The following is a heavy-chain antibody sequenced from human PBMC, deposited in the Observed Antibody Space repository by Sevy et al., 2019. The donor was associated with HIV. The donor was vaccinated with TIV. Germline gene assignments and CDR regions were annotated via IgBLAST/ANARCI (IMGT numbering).Heavy chain of an antibody. CDR2: IKSKTDSGTR. CDR1: GFTFSDAW. D-gene: IGHD1-1*01. CDR3: ACGTGTSDFDH. J-gene: IGHJ4*02. Sequence: GWSLRLSCATSGFTFSDAWMNWVRQAPGKGLEWVARIKSKTDSGTRDFAAPVKGRFTISRDDSKNTVYLQMTSLKDEDTGVYFCACGTGTSDFDHWGQGTLVTVSS. V-gene: IGHV3-15*01.